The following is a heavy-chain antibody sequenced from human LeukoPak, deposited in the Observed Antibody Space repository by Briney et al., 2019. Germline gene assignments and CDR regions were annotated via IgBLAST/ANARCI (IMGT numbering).Heavy chain of an antibody. CDR2: IYYSGST. Sequence: SETLSLTCTVSGGSISSYYWSWIRRPPGEGLEWIGYIYYSGSTNYNPSLKSRVTISVDTSKNQFSLKLSSVTAADTAVYYCRIGRFGEEYWGQGTLVTVSS. D-gene: IGHD3-10*01. V-gene: IGHV4-59*08. CDR3: RIGRFGEEY. CDR1: GGSISSYY. J-gene: IGHJ4*02.